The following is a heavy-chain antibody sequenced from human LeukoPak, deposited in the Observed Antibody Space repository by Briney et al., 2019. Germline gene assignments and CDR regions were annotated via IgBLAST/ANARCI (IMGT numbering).Heavy chain of an antibody. CDR3: ARGGGTPYSGSYRAFDI. J-gene: IGHJ3*02. V-gene: IGHV1-18*01. CDR1: GYTFTSYD. CDR2: ISAYNGNT. Sequence: ASVKVSCKASGYTFTSYDISWVRQAPGQGLEWMGWISAYNGNTNYAQKLQGRVTMTTDTSTSTAYMELRSLRSDDTAVYYCARGGGTPYSGSYRAFDIWGQGTMVTVSS. D-gene: IGHD1-26*01.